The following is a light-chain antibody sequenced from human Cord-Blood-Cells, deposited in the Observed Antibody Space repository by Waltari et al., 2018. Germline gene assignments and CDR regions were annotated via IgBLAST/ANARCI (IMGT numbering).Light chain of an antibody. CDR2: DVS. V-gene: IGLV2-14*03. J-gene: IGLJ3*02. CDR1: SSDVGGYNY. CDR3: SSYTSSSTWV. Sequence: QSALTQPASVSGSPGQSIPISCTGTSSDVGGYNYLSGYQQHPGKAPKLMIYDVSNRPSGVSNRFSGSKSGNTASLTISGLQAEDEADYYCSSYTSSSTWVFGGGTKLTVL.